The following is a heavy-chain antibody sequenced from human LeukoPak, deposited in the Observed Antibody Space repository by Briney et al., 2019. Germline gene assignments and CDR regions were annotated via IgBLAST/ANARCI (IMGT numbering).Heavy chain of an antibody. V-gene: IGHV4-59*01. Sequence: KPSETLSLTCTVSGGSIINYYWSWIRQPPGRGLEWIGYIYYSGSTNYNPSLKSRVTISTDTSKNQFSLKLSSVTAADTAMYYCVRYCSSTTCSDNAFDFWGQGTMVTVSS. J-gene: IGHJ3*01. CDR1: GGSIINYY. CDR3: VRYCSSTTCSDNAFDF. D-gene: IGHD2/OR15-2a*01. CDR2: IYYSGST.